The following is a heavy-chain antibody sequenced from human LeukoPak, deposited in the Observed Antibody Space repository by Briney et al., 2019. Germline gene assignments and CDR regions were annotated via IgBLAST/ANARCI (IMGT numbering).Heavy chain of an antibody. J-gene: IGHJ4*02. CDR2: IKTDGSIT. D-gene: IGHD5-24*01. CDR1: GFSFSVFW. Sequence: GGSLRLSCAASGFSFSVFWMHWVRQVPGKGPVWVSRIKTDGSITDYADSVKGRFTISRDNAKNTLYLQMNSLRAEDTAVYYCVREGGPMTKLQFIDYWGQGTLVTVSS. V-gene: IGHV3-74*01. CDR3: VREGGPMTKLQFIDY.